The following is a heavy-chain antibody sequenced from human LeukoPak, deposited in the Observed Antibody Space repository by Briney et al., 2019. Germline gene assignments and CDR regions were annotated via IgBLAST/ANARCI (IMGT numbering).Heavy chain of an antibody. CDR1: DGSMSGYY. D-gene: IGHD4-17*01. V-gene: IGHV4-59*08. CDR2: TYYSGST. Sequence: SETLSLTCTVSDGSMSGYYWSWIRQPPGKGLEWIGYTYYSGSTNYNPSLKRRVTISEDRSMNQFSRKLSSVTAADTAVYYCARHKSDYGDYHAHWGQGTLVTVSS. CDR3: ARHKSDYGDYHAH. J-gene: IGHJ4*02.